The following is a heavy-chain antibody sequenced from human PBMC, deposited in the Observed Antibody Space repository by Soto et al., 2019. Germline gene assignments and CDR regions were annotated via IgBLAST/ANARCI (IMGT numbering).Heavy chain of an antibody. J-gene: IGHJ6*02. Sequence: SLRLSCAASGFTFSTYAMIWVRQAPGKGLEWVANIKQDGSEKYYVDSVKGRFTISRDNAKNSLYLQMNSLRAEDTAVYYCAGFYYDSSGYLPPPYYYYYGMDVWGQGTTVTVSS. D-gene: IGHD3-22*01. CDR3: AGFYYDSSGYLPPPYYYYYGMDV. CDR1: GFTFSTYA. CDR2: IKQDGSEK. V-gene: IGHV3-7*04.